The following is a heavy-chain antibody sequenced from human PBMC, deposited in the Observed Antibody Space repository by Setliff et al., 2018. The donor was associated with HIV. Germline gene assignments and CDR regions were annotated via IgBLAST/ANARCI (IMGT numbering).Heavy chain of an antibody. D-gene: IGHD2-2*01. CDR2: ISYTGST. CDR3: AREPYQLQTEDGMDV. Sequence: SETLSLTCTVPGGSINRSNYYWGWIRQPPGKGLEWIGTISYTGSTNYNPSLKSRVTISVDTSKNQFSLKLSSVTAADTAVYYCAREPYQLQTEDGMDVWGQGTTVTVSS. CDR1: GGSINRSNYY. J-gene: IGHJ6*02. V-gene: IGHV4-39*07.